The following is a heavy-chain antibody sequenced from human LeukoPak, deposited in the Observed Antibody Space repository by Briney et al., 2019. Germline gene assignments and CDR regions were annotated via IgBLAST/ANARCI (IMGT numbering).Heavy chain of an antibody. D-gene: IGHD6-19*01. Sequence: PGGSLRLSCAASGLTFSSYAMHWVRQAPGKGLEWVAVISYDGSNKYYADSVKGRFTISRDNSKNTLYLQMNSLRAEDTAVYYCARDGWYYAFDIWGQGTMVTVSS. CDR2: ISYDGSNK. CDR3: ARDGWYYAFDI. J-gene: IGHJ3*02. V-gene: IGHV3-30*04. CDR1: GLTFSSYA.